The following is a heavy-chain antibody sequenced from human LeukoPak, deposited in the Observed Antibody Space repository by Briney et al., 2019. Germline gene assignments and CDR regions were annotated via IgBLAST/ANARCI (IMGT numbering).Heavy chain of an antibody. J-gene: IGHJ3*02. V-gene: IGHV3-23*01. D-gene: IGHD3-22*01. CDR3: ARALDSSGWNDAFDI. CDR2: IGSGAGNT. Sequence: GGSLRLSCAASGFTFSRYAMSWVRQAPGKGLEWVSAIGSGAGNTYYADSVKGRFTMSRDNSKNTLYLQMNSLRAEDTAFYYCARALDSSGWNDAFDIWGQGTMVTVSS. CDR1: GFTFSRYA.